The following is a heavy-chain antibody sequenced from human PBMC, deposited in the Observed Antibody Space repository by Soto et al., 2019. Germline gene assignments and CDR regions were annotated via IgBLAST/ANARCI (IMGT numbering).Heavy chain of an antibody. Sequence: QVQLQESGPGLVKPSETLSLTCTVSGGSVSSGRYYWSWIQQPPGKGLEWIGYINYSGGTNYNPSLESRATISEDTSKSQFSMKLSSVTAADTAVYYCAREEYYDGMDVWGQGTTVTVSS. CDR1: GGSVSSGRYY. CDR2: INYSGGT. V-gene: IGHV4-61*01. J-gene: IGHJ6*02. CDR3: AREEYYDGMDV.